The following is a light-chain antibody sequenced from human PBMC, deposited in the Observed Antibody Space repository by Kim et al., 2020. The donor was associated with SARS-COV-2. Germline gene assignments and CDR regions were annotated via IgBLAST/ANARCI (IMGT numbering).Light chain of an antibody. J-gene: IGKJ4*01. CDR2: GAS. CDR1: QTVNSYY. Sequence: SPGESATRSCRASQTVNSYYLAWYQQRPGQPPRLLIYGASNRAAGIPDRFRGSGSGTDFTLTVSRLEPEDFAVYFCQQYVTSPLTFGGGTKVDIK. V-gene: IGKV3-20*01. CDR3: QQYVTSPLT.